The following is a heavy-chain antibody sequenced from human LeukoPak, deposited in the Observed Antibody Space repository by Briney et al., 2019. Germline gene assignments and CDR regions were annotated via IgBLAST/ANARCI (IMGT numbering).Heavy chain of an antibody. CDR1: GGSISSHGYY. J-gene: IGHJ2*01. CDR3: ARDLGYFDSSGYPVWHFDL. V-gene: IGHV4-30-4*01. Sequence: SQTLSLTCTVSGGSISSHGYYWSWIRQPPGKGLEWIGYIYYSGSNYYNPSLRSRLTMSVDTSKNQFSLKLSSVTAADTAVYYCARDLGYFDSSGYPVWHFDLWGRGTLVTVSS. D-gene: IGHD3-22*01. CDR2: IYYSGSN.